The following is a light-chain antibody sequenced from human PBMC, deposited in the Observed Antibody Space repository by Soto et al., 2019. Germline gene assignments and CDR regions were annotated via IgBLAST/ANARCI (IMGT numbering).Light chain of an antibody. CDR1: QSVSSN. CDR2: GAS. V-gene: IGKV3-15*01. CDR3: QQDHNWAQT. J-gene: IGKJ2*01. Sequence: EIVMTQYPATLSVSPGERDTLSCLASQSVSSNLAWYQPKPGQAPRLLIYGASTRATGITAMFSGSVYGTEFTLTISSLQSEDFAVYYCQQDHNWAQTFGQGPKLEIK.